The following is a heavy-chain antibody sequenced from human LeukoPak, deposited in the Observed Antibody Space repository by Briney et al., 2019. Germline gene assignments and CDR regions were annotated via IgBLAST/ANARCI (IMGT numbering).Heavy chain of an antibody. CDR2: ISYDISDT. CDR3: ARFYDSSTYYSGVDY. V-gene: IGHV3-11*03. CDR1: GFTFSDYY. J-gene: IGHJ4*02. D-gene: IGHD3-22*01. Sequence: GGSLRLSCAASGFTFSDYYMNWIRQAPGKRPEWLSYISYDISDTNYADSVKGRSTISRDNAKKSLYLQMNSLRAEDTAIYYCARFYDSSTYYSGVDYWGQGTLVTVSS.